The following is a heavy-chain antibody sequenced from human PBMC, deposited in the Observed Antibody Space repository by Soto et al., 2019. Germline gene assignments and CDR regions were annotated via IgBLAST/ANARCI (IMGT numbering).Heavy chain of an antibody. J-gene: IGHJ4*02. CDR2: INHSGST. Sequence: SETLSLTCAVYGGSFSGYYWSWIRQPPGKGLEWIGEINHSGSTNYNPSLKSRVTISVDTSKNQFSLKLSSVTAADTAVYYCARGRGYYDFWSGPLNRGGQGTLVTVSS. CDR1: GGSFSGYY. V-gene: IGHV4-34*01. D-gene: IGHD3-3*01. CDR3: ARGRGYYDFWSGPLNR.